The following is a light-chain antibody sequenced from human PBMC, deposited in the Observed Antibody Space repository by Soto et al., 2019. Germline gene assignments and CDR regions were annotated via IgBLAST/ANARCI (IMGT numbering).Light chain of an antibody. CDR2: DVS. J-gene: IGLJ3*02. Sequence: QSALTQPRSVSGSPGQSVTLSCTGTSSDVGGYNYVSWYQQHPDKAPKLMIYDVSKRPSGVPDRFSGSKSGNTASLTISGLQAEDEADYYCYSYAGNYRVFGGGTQLTVL. CDR1: SSDVGGYNY. V-gene: IGLV2-11*01. CDR3: YSYAGNYRV.